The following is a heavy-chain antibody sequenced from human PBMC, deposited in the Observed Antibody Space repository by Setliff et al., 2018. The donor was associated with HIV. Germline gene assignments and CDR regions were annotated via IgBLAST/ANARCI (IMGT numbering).Heavy chain of an antibody. D-gene: IGHD3-10*01. CDR2: INWIGGST. CDR3: ARVSGTYYIGDYFDY. J-gene: IGHJ4*02. Sequence: PGGSLRLSCAASGFTFDDYGMSWVRQAPGKGLEWVSGINWIGGSTGYADSVKGRFTISRDNAKNSLYLQMNSLRAEDTAVYYCARVSGTYYIGDYFDYWGQGTLVTVS. V-gene: IGHV3-20*04. CDR1: GFTFDDYG.